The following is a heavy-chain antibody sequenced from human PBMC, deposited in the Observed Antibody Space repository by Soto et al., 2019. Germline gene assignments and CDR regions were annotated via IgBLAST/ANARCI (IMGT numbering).Heavy chain of an antibody. J-gene: IGHJ4*02. V-gene: IGHV4-4*02. CDR1: GGSITSNHA. CDR3: PPPYYYKSSGYYVGGFY. Sequence: SETLSLTCAVSGGSITSNHAWSWVRQPPGKGLEWIGEIYYSGRTSYKPSLKSRVTTSVDKSSNRFTLNLSSVTAEDTAVYYCPPPYYYKSSGYYVGGFYGGQETRFTVSS. D-gene: IGHD3-22*01. CDR2: IYYSGRT.